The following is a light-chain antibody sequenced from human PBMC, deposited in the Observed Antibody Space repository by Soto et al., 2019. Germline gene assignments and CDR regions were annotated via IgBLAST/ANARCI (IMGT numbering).Light chain of an antibody. J-gene: IGKJ4*01. Sequence: EIVLTQSPDILSLSPGERATLSCRASQSVSNYLAWYQQKPGQAPRLLIYDASNRATGIPARFSGSGSRTDFTLTISSLEPEDFAVYYCQQRANWPPLTFDGGTKVEIK. CDR3: QQRANWPPLT. CDR1: QSVSNY. CDR2: DAS. V-gene: IGKV3-11*01.